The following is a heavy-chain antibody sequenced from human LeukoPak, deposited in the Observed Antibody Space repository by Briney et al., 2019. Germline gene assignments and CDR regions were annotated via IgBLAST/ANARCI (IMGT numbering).Heavy chain of an antibody. CDR3: ARGGYQLLFGAFDI. CDR2: IYYSGST. V-gene: IGHV4-59*01. Sequence: GSLRLSCAASGFTFNDYYWSWIRQPPGKGLEWIGYIYYSGSTNYNPSLKSRVTISVDTSKNQFSLKLSSVTAADTAVYYCARGGYQLLFGAFDIWGQGTMVTVSS. J-gene: IGHJ3*02. CDR1: GFTFNDYY. D-gene: IGHD2-2*01.